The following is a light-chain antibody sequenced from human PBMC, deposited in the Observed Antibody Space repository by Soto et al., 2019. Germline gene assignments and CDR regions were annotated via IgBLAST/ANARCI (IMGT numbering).Light chain of an antibody. J-gene: IGKJ1*01. V-gene: IGKV1-39*01. CDR1: QSINSY. CDR2: VAS. Sequence: DIQMTQSPSSLSASVGDSVTISCRASQSINSYLNWYQQKPGKAPKVLISVASVLQSGVPSRFSGSGSGTDFTLTISSLQPEDFAVYYCQQRTDRPPWTFGQGTKVDIK. CDR3: QQRTDRPPWT.